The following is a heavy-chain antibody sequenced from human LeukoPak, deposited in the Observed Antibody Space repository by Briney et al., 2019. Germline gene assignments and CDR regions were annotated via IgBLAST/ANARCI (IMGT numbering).Heavy chain of an antibody. Sequence: GGSLRLSCAASGFTFRNYGMSWVRQAPGKGLEWLANIKLDGTDEHYADSVKGRFTISRDNAKNSLFLQMNSLRAEDTAVYYCARWYSASDYWGQGTLVTVSS. CDR2: IKLDGTDE. V-gene: IGHV3-7*01. J-gene: IGHJ4*02. D-gene: IGHD2-15*01. CDR1: GFTFRNYG. CDR3: ARWYSASDY.